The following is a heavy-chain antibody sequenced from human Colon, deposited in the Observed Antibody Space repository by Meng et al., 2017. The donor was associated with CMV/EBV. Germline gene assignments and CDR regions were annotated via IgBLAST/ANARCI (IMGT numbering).Heavy chain of an antibody. CDR1: GYTFATHW. D-gene: IGHD2-2*01. Sequence: GESLKISCKTSGYTFATHWIGWVRQLPGKALEWMGMIHCGDSRTIYSPLFQGQVTISADKSLNTAYLQWNSLQASDTAMYYCARHYDASWFGYWGQGTLVTVSS. V-gene: IGHV5-51*01. J-gene: IGHJ4*02. CDR2: IHCGDSRT. CDR3: ARHYDASWFGY.